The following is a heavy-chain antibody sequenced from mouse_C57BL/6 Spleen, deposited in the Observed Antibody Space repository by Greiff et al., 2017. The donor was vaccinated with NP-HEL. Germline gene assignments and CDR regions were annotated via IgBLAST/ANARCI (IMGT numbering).Heavy chain of an antibody. CDR1: GYTFTSYW. CDR2: IYPSDSET. Sequence: QVQLKQPGAELVRPGSSVKLSCKASGYTFTSYWMDWVKQRPGQGLEWIGNIYPSDSETHYNQKFKDKATLTVDKSSSTAYMQLSSLTSEDSAVYYCAIASGSSPYYFDYWGQGTTLTVSS. V-gene: IGHV1-61*01. D-gene: IGHD1-1*01. CDR3: AIASGSSPYYFDY. J-gene: IGHJ2*01.